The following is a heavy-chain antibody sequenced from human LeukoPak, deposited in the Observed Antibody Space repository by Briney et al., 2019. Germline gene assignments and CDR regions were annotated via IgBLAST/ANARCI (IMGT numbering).Heavy chain of an antibody. CDR2: ITSGFTP. CDR3: AKDYSDSRVADVFFEY. J-gene: IGHJ4*02. V-gene: IGHV3-23*01. D-gene: IGHD2-15*01. CDR1: GLTFSDYA. Sequence: PGGSLRLSCAASGLTFSDYAMSWLRQAPGKGLEWVSGITSGFTPHYADSVKGRFTISRDNSKNMFHLQLNSLRAEDTAVYYCAKDYSDSRVADVFFEYWGQGTLVTVSS.